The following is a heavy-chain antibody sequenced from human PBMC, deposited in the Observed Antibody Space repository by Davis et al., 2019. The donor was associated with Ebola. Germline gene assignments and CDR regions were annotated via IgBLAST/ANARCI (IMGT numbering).Heavy chain of an antibody. V-gene: IGHV3-21*05. J-gene: IGHJ6*03. D-gene: IGHD2-2*01. Sequence: GESLKISCAASGFTFSSYSMNWVRQAPGKGLEWVSYISSSSSYIYYADSVKGRFTISRDNAKNSLYLQMNSLRAEDTAVYYCARVPFIVVVPAAMTGDYYMDVWGKGTTVTVSS. CDR3: ARVPFIVVVPAAMTGDYYMDV. CDR1: GFTFSSYS. CDR2: ISSSSSYI.